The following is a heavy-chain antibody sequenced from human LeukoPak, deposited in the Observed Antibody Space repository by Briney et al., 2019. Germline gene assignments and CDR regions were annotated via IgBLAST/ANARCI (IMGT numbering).Heavy chain of an antibody. Sequence: SETLSLTCTVSGGSISSYYWSWLRQHPGKGLEWIGYIYYSGSTYYNPSLKSRVTISVDTSKNQFSLKLSSVTAADTAVYYCAREKSTFGGVHWFDPWGQGTLVTVSS. CDR2: IYYSGST. D-gene: IGHD3-16*01. CDR3: AREKSTFGGVHWFDP. J-gene: IGHJ5*02. V-gene: IGHV4-59*06. CDR1: GGSISSYY.